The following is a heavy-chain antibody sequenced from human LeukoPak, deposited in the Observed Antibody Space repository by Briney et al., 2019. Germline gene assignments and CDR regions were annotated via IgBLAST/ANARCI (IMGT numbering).Heavy chain of an antibody. V-gene: IGHV1-18*01. Sequence: ASVKVSCKASGYTFTSYGISWVRQAPGQGLEWMGWISAYNGNTNYAQKLQGRVTMTTDTSTSTAYMELRSLRSDDTAVYYCAREDEFGIAVAGRLNWVDPWGQGTLVTVSS. CDR3: AREDEFGIAVAGRLNWVDP. J-gene: IGHJ5*02. CDR1: GYTFTSYG. D-gene: IGHD6-19*01. CDR2: ISAYNGNT.